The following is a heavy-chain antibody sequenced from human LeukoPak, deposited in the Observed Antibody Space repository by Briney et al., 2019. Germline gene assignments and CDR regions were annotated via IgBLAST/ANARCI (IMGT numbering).Heavy chain of an antibody. J-gene: IGHJ4*02. V-gene: IGHV3-23*01. CDR1: GFTFSSYA. Sequence: GGSLRLSCAASGFTFSSYAMSWVRQAPGKGLEWVSAISGSGGSTYYADSVKGRFAISRDNSKNTLFLQMNNLRAEDTAVYYCARVDWEGSGSYYFDYWGQGTLVTVSS. CDR3: ARVDWEGSGSYYFDY. D-gene: IGHD1-26*01. CDR2: ISGSGGST.